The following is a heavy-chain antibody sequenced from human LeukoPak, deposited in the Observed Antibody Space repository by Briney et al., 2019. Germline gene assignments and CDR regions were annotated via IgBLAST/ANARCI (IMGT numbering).Heavy chain of an antibody. J-gene: IGHJ4*02. CDR2: ISSSGSTI. V-gene: IGHV3-48*03. D-gene: IGHD5-12*01. Sequence: GGSLRLSCAASGFTFSSYEMNWVRQAPGKGLEWVSYISSSGSTIYYADSVKGRFTISRDNAKNTVYLQMNSLRAEDTSVYYCASGFSGYGVGYWGQGTLVTVSS. CDR1: GFTFSSYE. CDR3: ASGFSGYGVGY.